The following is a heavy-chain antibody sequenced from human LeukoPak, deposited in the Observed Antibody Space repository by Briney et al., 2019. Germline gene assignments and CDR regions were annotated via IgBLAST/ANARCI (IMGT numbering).Heavy chain of an antibody. J-gene: IGHJ3*01. CDR3: AKDPMTTVTTVDSD. CDR2: ISSSGNTL. V-gene: IGHV3-11*01. D-gene: IGHD4-17*01. Sequence: GGSLRLSCAASGFTFSDYYMSWIRQAPGKGLEWVSYISSSGNTLYYADSVKGRFTISRDNAKNSLYLQMDSLRAEDTAVYYCAKDPMTTVTTVDSDWGQGTMVTVSS. CDR1: GFTFSDYY.